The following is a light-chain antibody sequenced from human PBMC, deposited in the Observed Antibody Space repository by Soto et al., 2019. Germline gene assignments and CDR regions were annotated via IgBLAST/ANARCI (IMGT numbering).Light chain of an antibody. V-gene: IGKV1-5*01. Sequence: DFQMTQSPSTLSASVGDRVTITCRASQSISSWLAWYQQKPGKAPKLLIYDASSLESGVPSRFSGSGSGTEFTLTISSLQPDDFATYYCQQYNSYSPWTFGQGTKVDIK. J-gene: IGKJ1*01. CDR3: QQYNSYSPWT. CDR2: DAS. CDR1: QSISSW.